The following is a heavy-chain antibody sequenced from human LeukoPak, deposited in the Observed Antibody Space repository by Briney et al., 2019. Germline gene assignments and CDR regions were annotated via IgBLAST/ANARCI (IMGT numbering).Heavy chain of an antibody. CDR3: AREQYCSSTSCYPLGTYYFDY. J-gene: IGHJ4*02. CDR2: IKQDGGEK. V-gene: IGHV3-7*01. Sequence: GGSLRLSCAASGFTFSSYWMSWVRQAPGKGLEWVANIKQDGGEKYYVDSVKGRFTISRDNAKNSLYLQMNSLRAEDTAVYYCAREQYCSSTSCYPLGTYYFDYWGQGTLVTVSS. CDR1: GFTFSSYW. D-gene: IGHD2-2*01.